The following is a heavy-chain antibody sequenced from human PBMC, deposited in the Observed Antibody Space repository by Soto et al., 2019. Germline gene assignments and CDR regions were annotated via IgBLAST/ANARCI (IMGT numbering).Heavy chain of an antibody. CDR1: GFTFDDYA. D-gene: IGHD3-16*01. CDR3: AKDMGGFKDGMDV. CDR2: ISWNSGSI. Sequence: EVQLVESGGGLVQSGRSLRLSCAASGFTFDDYAMHWVRQAPGKGLEWVSGISWNSGSIGYADSVKGRFTISRDNAKNSLYLQMNSLRAEDTALYYCAKDMGGFKDGMDVWGQGTTVTVSS. J-gene: IGHJ6*02. V-gene: IGHV3-9*01.